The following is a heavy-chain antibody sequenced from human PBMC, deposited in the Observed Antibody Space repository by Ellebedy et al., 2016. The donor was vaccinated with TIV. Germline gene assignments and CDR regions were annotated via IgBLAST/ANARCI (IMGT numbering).Heavy chain of an antibody. Sequence: ASVKVSXXASGYTFTSYGISWVRQAPGQGLEWMGIINPSGDSTSYAQKFQGRVTMTRDTSTSTVYMELSSLRSEDTAVYYCARGQGELLNYWGQGTLVTVSS. CDR3: ARGQGELLNY. CDR2: INPSGDST. J-gene: IGHJ4*02. D-gene: IGHD1-26*01. CDR1: GYTFTSYG. V-gene: IGHV1-46*01.